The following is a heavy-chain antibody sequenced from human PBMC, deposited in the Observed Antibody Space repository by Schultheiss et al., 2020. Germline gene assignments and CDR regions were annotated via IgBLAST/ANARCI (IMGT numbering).Heavy chain of an antibody. Sequence: SETLSLTCTVSGGSISSGGYYWSWIRQPPGKGLEWIWEINHSGSTNYNPSLKSRVTISVDTSKNQFSLKLSSVTAADTAVYYCARPSLYCSGGSCYGRWAFDIWGQGTMV. J-gene: IGHJ3*02. D-gene: IGHD2-15*01. CDR2: INHSGST. CDR1: GGSISSGGYY. CDR3: ARPSLYCSGGSCYGRWAFDI. V-gene: IGHV4-61*08.